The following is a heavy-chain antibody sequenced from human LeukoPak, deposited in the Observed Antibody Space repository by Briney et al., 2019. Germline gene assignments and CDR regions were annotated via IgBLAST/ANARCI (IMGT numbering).Heavy chain of an antibody. V-gene: IGHV1-2*02. J-gene: IGHJ6*02. CDR3: ASPPPYSSGWHHSQYYYYGMDV. CDR1: GYTFTGYY. D-gene: IGHD6-19*01. CDR2: INPNSGGT. Sequence: ASVKVSCKASGYTFTGYYMHWVRQAPGQGLEWMGWINPNSGGTNYAQKFQGRVTMTRDTSISTAHMELSRLRSDDTAVYYCASPPPYSSGWHHSQYYYYGMDVWGQGTTVTVSS.